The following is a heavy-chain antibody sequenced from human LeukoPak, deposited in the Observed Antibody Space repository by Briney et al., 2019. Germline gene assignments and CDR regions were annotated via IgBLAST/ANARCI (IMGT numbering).Heavy chain of an antibody. Sequence: TSETLSLTCTVSGGSISPYYWSWIRQPPGKGLEWIGYIYYSGSTNYNPSLKSRVTMSVDTSKNQFSLKLTSVTAADTAVYYCASYDSIGDFDYWGQGTLVTVSS. V-gene: IGHV4-59*12. CDR3: ASYDSIGDFDY. CDR1: GGSISPYY. CDR2: IYYSGST. D-gene: IGHD3-22*01. J-gene: IGHJ4*02.